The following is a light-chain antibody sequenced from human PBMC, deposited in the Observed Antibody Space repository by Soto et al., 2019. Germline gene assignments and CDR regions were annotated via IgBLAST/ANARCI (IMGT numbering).Light chain of an antibody. CDR1: TSNIGSKT. CDR3: SSYAGSATWV. CDR2: NNN. Sequence: QSVLTQPPSASGTPGQRVTISCSGSTSNIGSKTVSWYQQLPGSAPRVLIYNNNERPSGVPDRFSGSKSGTSASLAISGLQSEDEADYYCSSYAGSATWVFGGGTKLTVL. V-gene: IGLV1-44*01. J-gene: IGLJ3*02.